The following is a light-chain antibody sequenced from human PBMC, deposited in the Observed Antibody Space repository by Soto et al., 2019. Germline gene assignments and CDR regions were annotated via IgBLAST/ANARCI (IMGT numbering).Light chain of an antibody. V-gene: IGLV2-14*01. CDR1: SSDIGAYKY. Sequence: QSALTQPASVSGSPGQSITISCTGTSSDIGAYKYVSWYQQYPGKAPKLIIYEVRNRPSGVSYRFSGSESAYTASLTISGLQAEDEADYYCSSYSFTTSLYVFGTGTKVTVL. CDR2: EVR. J-gene: IGLJ1*01. CDR3: SSYSFTTSLYV.